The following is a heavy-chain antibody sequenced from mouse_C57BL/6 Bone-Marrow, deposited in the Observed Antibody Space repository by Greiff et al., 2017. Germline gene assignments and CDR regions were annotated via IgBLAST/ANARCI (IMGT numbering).Heavy chain of an antibody. CDR2: ISSGGSYT. J-gene: IGHJ4*01. CDR1: GFTFSSYG. CDR3: ARPVTCYYAMDY. Sequence: DVKLVESGGDLVKPGGSLKLSCAASGFTFSSYGMSWVRQTPDKRLEWVATISSGGSYTYYPDSVKGRFTISRDNAKNTLYLQMSSLKSEDTAMDYCARPVTCYYAMDYWGQGTSVTVSS. D-gene: IGHD2-13*01. V-gene: IGHV5-6*02.